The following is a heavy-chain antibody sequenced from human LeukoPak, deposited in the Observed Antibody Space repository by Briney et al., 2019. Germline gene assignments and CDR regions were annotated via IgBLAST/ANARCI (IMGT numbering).Heavy chain of an antibody. CDR3: AIPPLSGTGSSRPLAGMDV. J-gene: IGHJ6*02. V-gene: IGHV3-48*04. CDR1: GFSFSSYS. Sequence: GGSLRLSCAASGFSFSSYSMNWVRQAPGKGLEWVSYISHTGSTMSYADSMKGRFTISRDNARNSLYLQMNSLRAEDTAVYYCAIPPLSGTGSSRPLAGMDVWGQGTTVTVSS. D-gene: IGHD3-10*01. CDR2: ISHTGSTM.